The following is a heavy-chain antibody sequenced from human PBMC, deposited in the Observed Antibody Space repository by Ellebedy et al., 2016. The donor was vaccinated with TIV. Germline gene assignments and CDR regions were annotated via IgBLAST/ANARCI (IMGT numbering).Heavy chain of an antibody. J-gene: IGHJ4*02. Sequence: SETLFLTXTVYGGSFSGYYWSWIRQPPGKGLEWIGEINHSGSTNYNPSLKSRVTISVDTSKNQFSLKLSSVTAADTAVYYCARSSYYDILTGYYRGGIDYWGQGTLVTVSS. V-gene: IGHV4-34*01. D-gene: IGHD3-9*01. CDR1: GGSFSGYY. CDR2: INHSGST. CDR3: ARSSYYDILTGYYRGGIDY.